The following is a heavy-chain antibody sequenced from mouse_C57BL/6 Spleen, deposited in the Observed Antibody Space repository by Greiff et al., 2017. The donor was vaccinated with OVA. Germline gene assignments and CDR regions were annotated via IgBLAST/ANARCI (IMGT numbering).Heavy chain of an antibody. V-gene: IGHV1-50*01. CDR3: AIYDGYPYAMDY. CDR1: GYTFTSYW. D-gene: IGHD2-3*01. Sequence: QVQLQQPGAELVKPGASVKLSCKASGYTFTSYWMQWVKQRPGQGLEWIGEIDPSDSYTNYNQKLKGKATLTVDTSSSTAYMQLSSLTSEDSAVYYCAIYDGYPYAMDYWGQGTSVTVSS. CDR2: IDPSDSYT. J-gene: IGHJ4*01.